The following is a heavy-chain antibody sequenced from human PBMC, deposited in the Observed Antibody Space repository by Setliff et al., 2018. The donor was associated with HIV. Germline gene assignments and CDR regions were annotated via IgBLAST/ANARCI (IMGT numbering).Heavy chain of an antibody. CDR3: FLFYDDRSGFYWD. J-gene: IGHJ4*02. V-gene: IGHV4-34*01. CDR2: MNHRGVI. Sequence: SETLSLTCTVYGGSFSGYCWTWIRQPPGKGLEFIGEMNHRGVIKYLSSLKSRVTMAVDTSKKQFSLKLKSVTAADTAVYYCFLFYDDRSGFYWDWGQGTPVTVSS. D-gene: IGHD3-22*01. CDR1: GGSFSGYC.